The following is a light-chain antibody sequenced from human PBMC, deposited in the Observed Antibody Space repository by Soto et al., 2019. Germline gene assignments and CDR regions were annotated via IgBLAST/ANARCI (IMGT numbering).Light chain of an antibody. Sequence: EIVLTQSPGTLSLSPGERATLSCRASQSVGGNSLTWYQQKPGQAPRVLFYGASNRATGIPDRFSGSGSGTDFTLTISRLEPEDCAVYYCQQYYSSPRTFGQGTKVEIK. CDR2: GAS. J-gene: IGKJ1*01. CDR1: QSVGGNS. V-gene: IGKV3-20*01. CDR3: QQYYSSPRT.